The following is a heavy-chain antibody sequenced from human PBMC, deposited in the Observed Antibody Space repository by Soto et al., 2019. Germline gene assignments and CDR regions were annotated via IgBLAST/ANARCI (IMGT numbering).Heavy chain of an antibody. CDR3: VKDPGYSDGYDMGFDY. V-gene: IGHV3-64D*06. CDR1: GFTFSSYA. Sequence: GGSLRLSCSASGFTFSSYAMPWVRQAPGKGLEYVSAISSNGGSTYYADSVKGRFTISRDNSKNTLYLQMRSLRAEDTAVYYCVKDPGYSDGYDMGFDYWGQGTLVTVSS. D-gene: IGHD5-18*01. J-gene: IGHJ4*02. CDR2: ISSNGGST.